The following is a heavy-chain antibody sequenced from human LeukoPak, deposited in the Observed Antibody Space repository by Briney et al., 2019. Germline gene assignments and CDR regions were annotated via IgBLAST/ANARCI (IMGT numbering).Heavy chain of an antibody. CDR3: ARFESITIFGVVIKGAFDI. Sequence: SETLSLTCTVSGGSISSYYWSWIRQPPGKGLEWIGYIYYSGSTNYNPSLKSRVTISVDTSKNQFSLKLSSVTAADMAVYYCARFESITIFGVVIKGAFDIWGQGTMVTVSS. J-gene: IGHJ3*02. CDR2: IYYSGST. CDR1: GGSISSYY. V-gene: IGHV4-59*01. D-gene: IGHD3-3*01.